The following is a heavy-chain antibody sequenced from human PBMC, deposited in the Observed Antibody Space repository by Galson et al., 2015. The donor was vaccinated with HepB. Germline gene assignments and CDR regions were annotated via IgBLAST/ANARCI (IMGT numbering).Heavy chain of an antibody. CDR1: GGSISSSSYY. V-gene: IGHV4-39*01. CDR2: IYYSGST. Sequence: ETLSLTCTVSGGSISSSSYYWGWIRQPPGKGLEWIGSIYYSGSTYYNPSLKSRVTISVDTSKNQFSLKLSSVTAADTAVYYCASSESNAIDYWGQGTLVTVSS. CDR3: ASSESNAIDY. D-gene: IGHD2-2*01. J-gene: IGHJ4*02.